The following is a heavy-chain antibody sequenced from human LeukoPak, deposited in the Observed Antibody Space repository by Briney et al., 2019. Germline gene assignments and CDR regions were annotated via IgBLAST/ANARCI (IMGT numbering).Heavy chain of an antibody. J-gene: IGHJ4*02. D-gene: IGHD5-18*01. Sequence: KTGGSLRLSCAASGFTFSSYSRNWVRQAPGKGLEWVSSISSSSSSIYYADSVKGRFTISRDNAKNSLYLQMNSLRAEDTAVYYCARASGDIVETATMGSYWGQGTLVTVSS. V-gene: IGHV3-21*01. CDR3: ARASGDIVETATMGSY. CDR1: GFTFSSYS. CDR2: ISSSSSSI.